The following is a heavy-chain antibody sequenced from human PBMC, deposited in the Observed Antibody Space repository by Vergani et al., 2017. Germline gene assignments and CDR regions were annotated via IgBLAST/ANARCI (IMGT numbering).Heavy chain of an antibody. J-gene: IGHJ4*03. CDR3: ARSSMRTTVFRF. Sequence: QVQLQESGPGLVKPSQTLSLTCTVSSDSTSGGRYYWSWIRQPAGKGLEWIGRIYTRGRAHYNPSLKRRVTISVNTSKKQFSLNLSSVTAAYTAVYFCARSSMRTTVFRFWGQGIFVTVSS. CDR1: SDSTSGGRYY. D-gene: IGHD4/OR15-4a*01. V-gene: IGHV4-61*02. CDR2: IYTRGRA.